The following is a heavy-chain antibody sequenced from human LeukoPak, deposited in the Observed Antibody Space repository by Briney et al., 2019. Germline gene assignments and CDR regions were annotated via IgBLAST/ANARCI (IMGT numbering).Heavy chain of an antibody. CDR3: AKDWDWELLIFDY. V-gene: IGHV3-23*01. Sequence: PGGSLRLSCAASGFTLSTYAMSWVRQAPGKGLEWVSAFSPSGGGTYYADSVKGRFTISRDNSKNKLYLQMNSLRAEDTAIYYCAKDWDWELLIFDYWGQGTLVTVSS. J-gene: IGHJ4*02. CDR2: FSPSGGGT. D-gene: IGHD1-26*01. CDR1: GFTLSTYA.